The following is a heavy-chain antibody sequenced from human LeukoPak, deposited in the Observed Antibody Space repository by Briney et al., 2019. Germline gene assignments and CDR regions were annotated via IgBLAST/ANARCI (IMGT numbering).Heavy chain of an antibody. D-gene: IGHD1-26*01. CDR3: ARHDGGSYGNWFDP. CDR2: IYYSGST. Sequence: SETLSLTCTVSGGSINNYYWSWIRQPLGKGLEWIGYIYYSGSTKYNSSLKSRVTISVDTSKNQFSLKLSSVTAADTAVYYCARHDGGSYGNWFDPWGQGTLVTVSS. J-gene: IGHJ5*02. CDR1: GGSINNYY. V-gene: IGHV4-59*08.